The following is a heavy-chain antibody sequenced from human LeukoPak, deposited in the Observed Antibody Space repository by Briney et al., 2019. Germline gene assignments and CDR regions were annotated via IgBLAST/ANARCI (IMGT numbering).Heavy chain of an antibody. D-gene: IGHD3-22*01. CDR2: IIPIFGTA. V-gene: IGHV1-69*01. CDR3: ASGTYYYDSSGYEHDY. Sequence: GSSVKVSCKASGGTFSSYAISWVRQAPGQGLEWMGGIIPIFGTANYAQKFQGRVTITADESTSTAYMELSSLRSEDTAVYYCASGTYYYDSSGYEHDYWGQGTLVTVSS. J-gene: IGHJ4*02. CDR1: GGTFSSYA.